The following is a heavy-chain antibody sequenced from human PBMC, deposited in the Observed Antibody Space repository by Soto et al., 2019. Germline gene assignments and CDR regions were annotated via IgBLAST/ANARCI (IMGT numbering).Heavy chain of an antibody. J-gene: IGHJ5*02. CDR3: ARDLGSGSPMYQYNWFDP. CDR2: ISSSSSYI. D-gene: IGHD1-26*01. V-gene: IGHV3-21*01. CDR1: GFTFSSYS. Sequence: NPVGSLRLSCAASGFTFSSYSMNWVRQAPGKGLEWVSSISSSSSYIYYADSVKGRFTISRDNAKNSLYLQMNSLRAEDTAVYYCARDLGSGSPMYQYNWFDPWGQGTLVTVSS.